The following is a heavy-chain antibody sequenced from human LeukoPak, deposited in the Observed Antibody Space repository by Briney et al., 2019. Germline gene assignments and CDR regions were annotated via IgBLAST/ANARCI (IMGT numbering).Heavy chain of an antibody. CDR3: ARHAAPRYCSGGSCSGDNYNWFDP. Sequence: PSETLSLTCTVSGGSISSSSYYWGWIRQPPGKGLEWIGSIYYSGSTYYNPSLKSRVTISVDTSKNQFSLKLSSVTAADTAVYYCARHAAPRYCSGGSCSGDNYNWFDPWGQGTLVTVSS. V-gene: IGHV4-39*01. CDR2: IYYSGST. CDR1: GGSISSSSYY. J-gene: IGHJ5*02. D-gene: IGHD2-15*01.